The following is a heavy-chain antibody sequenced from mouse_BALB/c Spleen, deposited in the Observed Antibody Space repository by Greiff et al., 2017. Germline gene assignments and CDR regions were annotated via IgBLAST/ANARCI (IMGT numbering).Heavy chain of an antibody. J-gene: IGHJ2*01. CDR3: TRGTGTFFDY. Sequence: VQLQQSGAELVRSGASVTLSCTASGFNITDYYMHWVKQRPEQGLEWIGWIDPENGDTEYAPKFQGKATMTADTSSNTAYLQLSSLTSEDTAVYYCTRGTGTFFDYWGQGTTLTVSS. V-gene: IGHV14-4*02. D-gene: IGHD4-1*01. CDR2: IDPENGDT. CDR1: GFNITDYY.